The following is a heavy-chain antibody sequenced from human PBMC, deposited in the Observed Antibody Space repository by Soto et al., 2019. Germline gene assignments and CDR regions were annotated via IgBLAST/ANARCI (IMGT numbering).Heavy chain of an antibody. CDR1: GGSISSSSYY. CDR3: ARQYYGDYTTRFDY. J-gene: IGHJ4*02. CDR2: IYYSGST. V-gene: IGHV4-39*01. D-gene: IGHD4-17*01. Sequence: QLQLQESGPGLVKPSETLSLTCTVSGGSISSSSYYWGWIRQPPGKGLEWIGSIYYSGSTYYNPSLKSRVTISVDTSKNQFSLKLSSVTAADTAVYYCARQYYGDYTTRFDYWGQGTLVTVSS.